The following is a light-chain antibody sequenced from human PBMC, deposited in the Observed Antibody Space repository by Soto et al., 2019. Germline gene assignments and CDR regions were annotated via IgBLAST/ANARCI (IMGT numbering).Light chain of an antibody. CDR1: QSVLYSSNNKNY. J-gene: IGKJ2*01. Sequence: DIVMTQSPDSLAVSLDERATINCKSSQSVLYSSNNKNYLAWYQQKPGQPPKLLIYWASTRESGVPDRFSGSGSGTDFTLTISSLQAEDVAVYFCQQYYSTPYNFGQGTKLEIK. V-gene: IGKV4-1*01. CDR2: WAS. CDR3: QQYYSTPYN.